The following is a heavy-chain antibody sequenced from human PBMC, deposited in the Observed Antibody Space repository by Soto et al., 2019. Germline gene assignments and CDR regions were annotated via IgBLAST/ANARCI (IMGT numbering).Heavy chain of an antibody. V-gene: IGHV4-59*01. CDR1: GGSISSYF. Sequence: SETLSLTCTVSGGSISSYFWSWIRQPPGKGLEWIGYIYYSGSTNYNPSLKSRVTISVDTSKNQFSLKLSSVTAADTAVYYCARVGTAMITVDYWGQGTLVTVSS. CDR3: ARVGTAMITVDY. D-gene: IGHD5-18*01. J-gene: IGHJ4*02. CDR2: IYYSGST.